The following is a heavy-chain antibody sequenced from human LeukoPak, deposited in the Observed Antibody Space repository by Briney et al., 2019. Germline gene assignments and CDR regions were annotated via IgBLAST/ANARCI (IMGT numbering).Heavy chain of an antibody. D-gene: IGHD2-2*01. J-gene: IGHJ6*03. V-gene: IGHV3-21*01. CDR3: ARVVVVPASYYCYYYMDV. Sequence: GGSLRLSCAASGFTFSSYSMNWVRQAPGKGLEWVSSISSSSSYIYYADSVKGRFTISRDNAKNSLYLQMNSLRAEDTAVYYCARVVVVPASYYCYYYMDVWGKGTTVTVSS. CDR2: ISSSSSYI. CDR1: GFTFSSYS.